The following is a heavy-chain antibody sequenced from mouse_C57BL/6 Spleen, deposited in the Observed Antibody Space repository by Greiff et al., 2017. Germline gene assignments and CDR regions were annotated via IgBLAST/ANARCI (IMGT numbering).Heavy chain of an antibody. CDR3: ERSYNGSRVYFDY. V-gene: IGHV1-19*01. D-gene: IGHD1-1*01. CDR1: GYTFTDYY. CDR2: INPYNGGT. J-gene: IGHJ2*01. Sequence: VQLQQSGPVLVKPGASVKMSCKASGYTFTDYYMNWVKQSHGKSLEWIGVINPYNGGTSYNQKFKGKATLTVNKSSSTAYMELNSLTSEDSAVYYGERSYNGSRVYFDYWGQGTTLTVSS.